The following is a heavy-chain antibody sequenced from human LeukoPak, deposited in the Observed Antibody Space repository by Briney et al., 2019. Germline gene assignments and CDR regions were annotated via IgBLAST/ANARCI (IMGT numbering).Heavy chain of an antibody. Sequence: GGSLRLSCAASGFTFSGAWMHWVRQAPGKGLVWVSRINDDGTSTRYADSVKGRFTVSRDNAKDTLYLQMNSLRAEDTAVYYCARVYGPGMDEYFHLWGQGTLVTVSS. V-gene: IGHV3-74*01. CDR1: GFTFSGAW. J-gene: IGHJ1*01. CDR2: INDDGTST. CDR3: ARVYGPGMDEYFHL. D-gene: IGHD3-10*01.